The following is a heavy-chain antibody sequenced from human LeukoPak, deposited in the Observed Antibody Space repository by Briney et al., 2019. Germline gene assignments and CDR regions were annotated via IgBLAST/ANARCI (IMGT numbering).Heavy chain of an antibody. CDR3: AAGRSGYDQFDD. J-gene: IGHJ4*02. CDR1: GFTFSTYA. Sequence: QPGGSLRLSCAASGFTFSTYAMNWVRQASGKGLEWVSTISGSGGSTYYADSVKGRFTISRDSSKNTLYLQMNSLRAEDTAVYYCAAGRSGYDQFDDWGQGTLVTGSS. V-gene: IGHV3-23*01. CDR2: ISGSGGST. D-gene: IGHD5-12*01.